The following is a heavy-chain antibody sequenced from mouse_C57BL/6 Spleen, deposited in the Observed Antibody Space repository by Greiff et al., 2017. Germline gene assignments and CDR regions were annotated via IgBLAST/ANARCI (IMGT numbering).Heavy chain of an antibody. D-gene: IGHD2-5*01. Sequence: VQLQQSGPELVKPGASLKFSCKASGYTFTSYDINWVKQRPGQGLEWIAWIYHRDGSTKYTEKFKGKATFTVDTATSTVYMELHSLTSEDSAVYVCARYRDYVHYARDDWGQGTSVTVSS. CDR1: GYTFTSYD. J-gene: IGHJ4*01. CDR3: ARYRDYVHYARDD. CDR2: IYHRDGST. V-gene: IGHV1-85*01.